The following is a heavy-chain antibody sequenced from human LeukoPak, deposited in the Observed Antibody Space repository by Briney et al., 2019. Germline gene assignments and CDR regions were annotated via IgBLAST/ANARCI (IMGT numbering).Heavy chain of an antibody. V-gene: IGHV1-69*13. D-gene: IGHD3-22*01. CDR2: IIPIFGTA. Sequence: GAPVKVSCKASGGTFSSYAISWVRQAPGQGLEWMGGIIPIFGTANYAQKFQGRVTITADESTSTAYMELSSLRSEDTAVYYCARDTPPSYYYDSSGSAEYFQHWGQGTLVTVSS. J-gene: IGHJ1*01. CDR3: ARDTPPSYYYDSSGSAEYFQH. CDR1: GGTFSSYA.